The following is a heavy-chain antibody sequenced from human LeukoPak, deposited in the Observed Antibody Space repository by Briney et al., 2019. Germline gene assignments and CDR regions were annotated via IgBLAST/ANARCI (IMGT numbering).Heavy chain of an antibody. D-gene: IGHD4-17*01. CDR1: GFAFSDYY. CDR3: ARSTVTTPLDDY. Sequence: GGSLRLSCAASGFAFSDYYMSWIRQAPGKGLEWVSSISSSSSYIYYADSVKGRFTISRDNAKNSLYLQMNSLRAEDTAVYYCARSTVTTPLDDYWGQGTLVTVSS. V-gene: IGHV3-11*06. J-gene: IGHJ4*02. CDR2: ISSSSSYI.